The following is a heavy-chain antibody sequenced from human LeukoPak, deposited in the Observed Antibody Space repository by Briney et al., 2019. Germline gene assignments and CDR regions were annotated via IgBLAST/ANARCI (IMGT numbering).Heavy chain of an antibody. D-gene: IGHD3-10*01. Sequence: PGGSLRLSCAASGFTFSSYAMSWVRQAPGKGLEWVSAISGSGGSTYYADSVKGRFTISRDSSKNTLYLQMNSLRADDTAVYYCAKGARVGAGRYYFDYWGQGTLVTVSS. CDR2: ISGSGGST. CDR1: GFTFSSYA. J-gene: IGHJ4*02. V-gene: IGHV3-23*01. CDR3: AKGARVGAGRYYFDY.